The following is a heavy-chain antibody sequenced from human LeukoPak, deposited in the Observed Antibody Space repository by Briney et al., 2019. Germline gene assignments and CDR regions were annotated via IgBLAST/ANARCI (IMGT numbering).Heavy chain of an antibody. J-gene: IGHJ4*02. CDR3: ARDLQWLVIDY. Sequence: GASVKVSCKASGYTFTGYYMHWVRQAPGQGLEWMARINPNSGGTNYAQKFQGRVTMTRDTSISTAYMELSRLRSDDTAVYYCARDLQWLVIDYWGQGTLVTVSS. CDR1: GYTFTGYY. D-gene: IGHD6-19*01. V-gene: IGHV1-2*06. CDR2: INPNSGGT.